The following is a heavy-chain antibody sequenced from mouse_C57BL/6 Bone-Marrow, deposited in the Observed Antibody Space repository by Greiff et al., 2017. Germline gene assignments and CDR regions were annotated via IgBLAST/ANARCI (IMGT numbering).Heavy chain of an antibody. V-gene: IGHV1-82*01. J-gene: IGHJ1*03. Sequence: QVQLQQSGPELVKPGASVKISCKASGYAFSSSRMNWVQQRPGKGLEWIGRISTGDGNTYYHGKFKGTATMTADNSSSTPYMPLSSLTSEDSAVYFGARKTGTADSDVWGTGTTVTVSS. CDR2: ISTGDGNT. CDR1: GYAFSSSR. D-gene: IGHD4-1*01. CDR3: ARKTGTADSDV.